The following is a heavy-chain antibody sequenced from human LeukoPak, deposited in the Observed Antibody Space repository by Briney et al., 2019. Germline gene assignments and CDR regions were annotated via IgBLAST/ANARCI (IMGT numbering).Heavy chain of an antibody. J-gene: IGHJ4*02. CDR3: ARRYFDY. CDR1: GVTFDDYA. Sequence: GGSLRLSCAASGVTFDDYAMHWVRQAPGKGLEWVSGISWNSGSIGYADSVKGRFTISRDNAKNSLYLQMNSLRAEDTAVYYCARRYFDYWGQGTLVTVSS. V-gene: IGHV3-9*01. CDR2: ISWNSGSI.